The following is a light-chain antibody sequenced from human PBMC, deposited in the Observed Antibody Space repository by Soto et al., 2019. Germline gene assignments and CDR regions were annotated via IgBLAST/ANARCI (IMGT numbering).Light chain of an antibody. CDR1: SSDVGGYNY. CDR3: SSYTSRSTSYV. J-gene: IGLJ1*01. Sequence: QSALTQPASVSGSPGQSITISCTGTSSDVGGYNYVSWYQQHPGKAPKLMIYEVSNRPSGVSNRFSGSKSGNTASLTISGLQAEDEADYECSSYTSRSTSYVFGTGTKLTVL. V-gene: IGLV2-14*01. CDR2: EVS.